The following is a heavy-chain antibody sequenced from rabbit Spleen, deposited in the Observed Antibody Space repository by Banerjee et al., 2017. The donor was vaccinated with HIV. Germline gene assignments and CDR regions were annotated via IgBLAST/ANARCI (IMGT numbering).Heavy chain of an antibody. V-gene: IGHV1S40*01. CDR1: GFALSGYY. CDR3: ARGSKYYGFRL. J-gene: IGHJ3*01. D-gene: IGHD1-1*01. CDR2: IYADSSTFT. Sequence: QSLEESGGDLVKPGASLTLTCTASGFALSGYYMCWVRQAPGKGLEWIACIYADSSTFTYYASWAKGRFTISKISSTTVTLQMTSLTAADTATYFCARGSKYYGFRLWGQGTLVTVS.